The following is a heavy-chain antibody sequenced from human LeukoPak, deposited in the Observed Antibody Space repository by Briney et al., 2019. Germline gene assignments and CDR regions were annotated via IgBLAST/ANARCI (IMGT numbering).Heavy chain of an antibody. CDR3: ARHYCSSASCYVDY. V-gene: IGHV4-39*01. CDR2: MYYSGST. Sequence: KPSETLSLTCTVSGGSISSSTYYWGWIPQPPGKGLEWIEMMYYSGSTYYNPSLKSRVTISVDTSKNQFSLKLSSVTAADTAVYYCARHYCSSASCYVDYWGQGTLVTVSS. D-gene: IGHD2-2*01. J-gene: IGHJ4*02. CDR1: GGSISSSTYY.